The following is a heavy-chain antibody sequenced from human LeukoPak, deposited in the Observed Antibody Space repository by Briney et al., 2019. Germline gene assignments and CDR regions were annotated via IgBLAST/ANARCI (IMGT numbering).Heavy chain of an antibody. J-gene: IGHJ4*02. CDR1: GFTFSTYA. CDR2: ISNNGGNT. CDR3: AKDQGYCSTTTCYYDC. D-gene: IGHD2-2*01. Sequence: GGSLRLSCAASGFTFSTYAMTWVRRAPGKGLEWVSSISNNGGNTYYADSVKGRFTVSRDNSKNTLRLQMNSLRAEDTAVYYCAKDQGYCSTTTCYYDCWGQGTLVTVSS. V-gene: IGHV3-23*01.